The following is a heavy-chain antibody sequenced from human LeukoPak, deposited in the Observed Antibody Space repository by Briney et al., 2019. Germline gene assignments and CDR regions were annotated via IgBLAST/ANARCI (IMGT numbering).Heavy chain of an antibody. D-gene: IGHD2-2*02. CDR3: ASGFCSSTSCYTGWFDP. J-gene: IGHJ5*02. Sequence: ASVKVSCKASGYTFTSYYMHWVRQAPGQGLEWMGIINPSGGSTSYVQKFQGRVTMTRDTSTSTVYMELSSLRSEDTAVYYCASGFCSSTSCYTGWFDPWGQGTLVTVSS. CDR1: GYTFTSYY. V-gene: IGHV1-46*03. CDR2: INPSGGST.